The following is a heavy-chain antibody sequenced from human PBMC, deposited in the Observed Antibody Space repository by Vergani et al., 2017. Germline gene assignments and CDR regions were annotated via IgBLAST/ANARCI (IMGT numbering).Heavy chain of an antibody. CDR1: GGSISSGGYS. J-gene: IGHJ4*02. CDR3: ARELLWFGESRGYFDY. CDR2: IYHSGST. Sequence: QLQLQESGSGLVKPSQTLSLTCAVSGGSISSGGYSWSWIRQPPGKGLEWIGYIYHSGSTYYNPSLKSRVTISVDRSKNQFSLKLSSVTAADTAVYYCARELLWFGESRGYFDYWGQGTLVTVSS. D-gene: IGHD3-10*01. V-gene: IGHV4-30-2*01.